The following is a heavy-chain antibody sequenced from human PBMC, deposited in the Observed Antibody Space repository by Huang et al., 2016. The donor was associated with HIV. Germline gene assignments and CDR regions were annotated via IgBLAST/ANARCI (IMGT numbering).Heavy chain of an antibody. CDR2: KKAGGTS. J-gene: IGHJ6*03. V-gene: IGHV4-34*02. CDR3: ARLPTPSYYDTWSLSPVEEDFFYFNMDL. Sequence: QVRLEQWGEGVVKPSDTLSLTCAVYGASFTTYFWSWIRQSPVKGLQWIGEKKAGGTSNYTPVFHRWVIRSVDTPNNQFSLSLRDMTAADAAIYYCARLPTPSYYDTWSLSPVEEDFFYFNMDLWGRGTPVIVSS. CDR1: GASFTTYF. D-gene: IGHD3-3*01.